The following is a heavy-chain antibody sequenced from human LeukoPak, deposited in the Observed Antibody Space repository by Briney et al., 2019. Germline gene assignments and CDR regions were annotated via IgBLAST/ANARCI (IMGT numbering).Heavy chain of an antibody. CDR1: GGTFSCYA. Sequence: SVKVSCKASGGTFSCYAISWVRQAPGQGLEWMGGIIPIFGTANYAQKFQGRVTITADESTSTAYMELSSLRSEDTAVYYCARGAYYYDSSGYYYPDYWGQGTLVTVSS. D-gene: IGHD3-22*01. CDR2: IIPIFGTA. J-gene: IGHJ4*02. CDR3: ARGAYYYDSSGYYYPDY. V-gene: IGHV1-69*01.